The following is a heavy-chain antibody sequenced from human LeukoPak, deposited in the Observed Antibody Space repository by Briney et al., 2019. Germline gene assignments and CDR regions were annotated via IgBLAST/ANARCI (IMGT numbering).Heavy chain of an antibody. J-gene: IGHJ4*02. CDR2: ISGSGGST. Sequence: GGSLRLSCAASGFTFSGYAMSWVRQAPGKGLEWVSAISGSGGSTYYADSVKGRFTISRDNSKNTLYLQMNSLRAEDTAVYYCAKRPGYYDSSGYYFDYWGQGTLVTVSS. CDR1: GFTFSGYA. V-gene: IGHV3-23*01. D-gene: IGHD3-22*01. CDR3: AKRPGYYDSSGYYFDY.